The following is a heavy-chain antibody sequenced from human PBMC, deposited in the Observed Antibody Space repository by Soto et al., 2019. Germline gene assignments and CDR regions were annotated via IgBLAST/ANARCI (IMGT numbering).Heavy chain of an antibody. Sequence: ASVKVSCKVSGYTLTQLSMHWVRHAPGKGLEWMGGIDPEDGKTIYAQKFQGRVTMTRDTSTSTVYMELSSLRSEDTAVYYCARAGDYASYFVDYWGQGTLVTVSS. CDR1: GYTLTQLS. V-gene: IGHV1-24*01. J-gene: IGHJ4*02. D-gene: IGHD4-17*01. CDR2: IDPEDGKT. CDR3: ARAGDYASYFVDY.